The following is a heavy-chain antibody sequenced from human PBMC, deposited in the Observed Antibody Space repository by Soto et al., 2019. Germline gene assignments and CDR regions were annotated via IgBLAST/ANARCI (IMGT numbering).Heavy chain of an antibody. CDR1: GFTFGDYA. J-gene: IGHJ6*03. Sequence: GGSLRLSCTASGFTFGDYAMSWFRQAPGKGLEWVGFIRSKAYGGTTEYAASVKGRFTISRDDSKSIAYLQMNSLKTEDTAVYYCTRDQDSSSWYVDYYYYYMDVWGKGTTVTVSS. CDR2: IRSKAYGGTT. CDR3: TRDQDSSSWYVDYYYYYMDV. D-gene: IGHD6-13*01. V-gene: IGHV3-49*03.